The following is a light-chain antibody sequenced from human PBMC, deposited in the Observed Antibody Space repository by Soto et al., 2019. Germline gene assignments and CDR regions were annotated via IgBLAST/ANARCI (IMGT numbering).Light chain of an antibody. Sequence: EIVLTQSPGTLSLSPGEGNTLSCRASQSVSSSYLAWYQQKPGQAPRLLIYGASSRATGIPDRFSGSGSGTDFTLTICRLEPEDFAVYSCQQYGSSPRSFGQGTRLEIK. CDR1: QSVSSSY. CDR2: GAS. J-gene: IGKJ5*01. CDR3: QQYGSSPRS. V-gene: IGKV3-20*01.